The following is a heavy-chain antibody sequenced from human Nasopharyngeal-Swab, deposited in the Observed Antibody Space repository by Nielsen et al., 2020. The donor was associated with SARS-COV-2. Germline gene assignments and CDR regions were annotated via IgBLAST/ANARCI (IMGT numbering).Heavy chain of an antibody. D-gene: IGHD3-22*01. CDR2: VNYGGVT. J-gene: IGHJ4*02. CDR1: GESFSGHQ. Sequence: SETLSLTCAVYGESFSGHQWSWVRQPPGKGLEWIGEVNYGGVTNYNPSLKSRVIISVDTSKNQFSLKLSSVTAADTAVYYCARRVTSFTMIVVVMTGGISYFDYWSQGILVTVSS. V-gene: IGHV4-34*01. CDR3: ARRVTSFTMIVVVMTGGISYFDY.